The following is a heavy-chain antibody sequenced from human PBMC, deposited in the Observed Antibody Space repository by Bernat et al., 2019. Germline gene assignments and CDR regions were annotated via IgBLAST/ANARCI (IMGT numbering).Heavy chain of an antibody. CDR2: ISSSGSTI. D-gene: IGHD3-9*01. J-gene: IGHJ4*02. CDR3: ARDPSLTADHPRD. Sequence: EVQLVESGGGLVQPGGSLRLSCAASGFTFSSYEMNWVRQAPGKGLEWVSYISSSGSTIYYADSVKGRFTISRDNAKNSLYLQMNSLRAEDTAVYYCARDPSLTADHPRDWGQGTLVTVSS. CDR1: GFTFSSYE. V-gene: IGHV3-48*03.